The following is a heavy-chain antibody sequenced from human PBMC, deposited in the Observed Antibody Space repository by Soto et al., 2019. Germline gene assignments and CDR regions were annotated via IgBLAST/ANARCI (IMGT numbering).Heavy chain of an antibody. D-gene: IGHD1-26*01. J-gene: IGHJ5*02. CDR3: ARDLGSSRPPRWFDP. CDR1: CGSISSYY. CDR2: IYYSGST. V-gene: IGHV4-59*01. Sequence: SETLSLTCTVSCGSISSYYWSWIRQPPGKGLEWIGYIYYSGSTNYNPSLKSRVTISVDTSKNQFSLKLSSVTAADTAVYYCARDLGSSRPPRWFDPWGQGTLVTVS.